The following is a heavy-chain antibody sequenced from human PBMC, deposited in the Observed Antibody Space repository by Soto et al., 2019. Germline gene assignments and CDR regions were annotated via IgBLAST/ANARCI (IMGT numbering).Heavy chain of an antibody. D-gene: IGHD3-10*01. J-gene: IGHJ6*02. CDR3: ARVLLWFGEPLYYYYYGMDV. CDR2: IYYSGST. V-gene: IGHV4-61*08. Sequence: SETLSLTCTVSGGSISSGGYYWSWIRQHPGKGLEWIGYIYYSGSTNYNPSLKSRVTIPVDTSKNQFSLKLSSVTAADTAVYYCARVLLWFGEPLYYYYYGMDVWGQGTTVTVSS. CDR1: GGSISSGGYY.